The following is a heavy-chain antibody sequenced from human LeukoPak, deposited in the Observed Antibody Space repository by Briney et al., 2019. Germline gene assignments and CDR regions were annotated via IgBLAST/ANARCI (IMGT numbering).Heavy chain of an antibody. Sequence: SETLSLTCTVSGGSISSYYWSWIRQPAGKGLEWIGRIYTSGSTNYNPSLKSRVTISVDTSKNQFSLKLSSVTAADTAVYYCARHVRAVRGVIHAFDYWGQGTLVTVSS. D-gene: IGHD3-10*01. CDR2: IYTSGST. J-gene: IGHJ4*02. CDR3: ARHVRAVRGVIHAFDY. V-gene: IGHV4-4*07. CDR1: GGSISSYY.